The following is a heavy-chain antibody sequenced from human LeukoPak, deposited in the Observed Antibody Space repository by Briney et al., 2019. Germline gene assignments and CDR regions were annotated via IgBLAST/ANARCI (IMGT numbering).Heavy chain of an antibody. J-gene: IGHJ2*01. CDR2: IYYSGST. CDR3: ARRPYYGDYGYVDL. CDR1: GGSISSSSSY. D-gene: IGHD4-17*01. V-gene: IGHV4-39*01. Sequence: SETLSLTCTVSGGSISSSSSYWGWIRQPPGKGLEWIGSIYYSGSTYYNPSLKSRVTIYVDTSKNQFSLKLSSVTAADTPVYYCARRPYYGDYGYVDLWGRGTLVPVSS.